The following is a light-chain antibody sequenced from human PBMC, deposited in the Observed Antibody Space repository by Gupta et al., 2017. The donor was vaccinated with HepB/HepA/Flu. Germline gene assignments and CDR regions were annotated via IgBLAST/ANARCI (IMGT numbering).Light chain of an antibody. Sequence: SSELPQDPTVSVALGQTVRITCQGDSLRSYYASWYQQKPGQAPVLVIYGKNNRPSGIPDRFSGSSSGNTASLTITGAQAEDEADYYCNSRDSSGNQAWVFGGGTKLTVL. J-gene: IGLJ3*02. CDR2: GKN. V-gene: IGLV3-19*01. CDR3: NSRDSSGNQAWV. CDR1: SLRSYY.